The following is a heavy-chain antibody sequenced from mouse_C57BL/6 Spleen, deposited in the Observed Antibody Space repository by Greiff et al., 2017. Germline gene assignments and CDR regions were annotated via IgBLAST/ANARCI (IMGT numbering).Heavy chain of an antibody. Sequence: VQLQQSGAELVKPGASVKISCKASGYAFSSYWMNWVKQRPGKGLEWIGQIYPGDGDTNYNGKFKGKATLTADKSSSTADMQLSSLTSEDSAVYFCAREYSNYVYFDYWGQGTTLTVSS. CDR3: AREYSNYVYFDY. J-gene: IGHJ2*01. CDR2: IYPGDGDT. V-gene: IGHV1-80*01. CDR1: GYAFSSYW. D-gene: IGHD2-5*01.